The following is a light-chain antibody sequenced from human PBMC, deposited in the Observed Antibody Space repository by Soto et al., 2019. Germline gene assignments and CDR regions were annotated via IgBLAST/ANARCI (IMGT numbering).Light chain of an antibody. CDR2: ENH. CDR1: SGSIASNY. Sequence: NFMLTQPHSVSESPGKTVTISCTRSSGSIASNYVQWYQQRPGSSPTTVIYENHQRPSGVPDRFSGSIDSSSNSASLTISGLKNEDEADYYCQSYDGTNWVFGGGTKLTVL. CDR3: QSYDGTNWV. J-gene: IGLJ3*02. V-gene: IGLV6-57*01.